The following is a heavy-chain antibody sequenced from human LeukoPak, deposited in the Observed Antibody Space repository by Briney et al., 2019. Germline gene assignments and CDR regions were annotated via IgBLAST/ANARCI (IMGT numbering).Heavy chain of an antibody. V-gene: IGHV1-69*05. CDR3: ARTWRGYCSSTSCLGGFDY. CDR1: GGTFSSYA. D-gene: IGHD2-2*01. CDR2: IIPIFGTA. Sequence: GASVKLSCKASGGTFSSYAISWVRQAPGQGLEWMGGIIPIFGTANYAQKFQGRVTITTDESTSTAYMELSSLRSEDTAVYYCARTWRGYCSSTSCLGGFDYWGQGTLVTVSS. J-gene: IGHJ4*02.